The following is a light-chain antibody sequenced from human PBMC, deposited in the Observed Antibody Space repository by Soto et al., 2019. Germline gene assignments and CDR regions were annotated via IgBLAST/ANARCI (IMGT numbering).Light chain of an antibody. V-gene: IGKV3-20*01. Sequence: EIVLTQSPGTLSLSPGERATLSCRASQSVYNNYLAWYQQKPGQTPRLLVNGASTRATGIPDRFSGGGSGTDFTLTISSLEPEDFAVYYCQQYGLPPHSFGQGTRVEIK. CDR1: QSVYNNY. CDR3: QQYGLPPHS. J-gene: IGKJ2*01. CDR2: GAS.